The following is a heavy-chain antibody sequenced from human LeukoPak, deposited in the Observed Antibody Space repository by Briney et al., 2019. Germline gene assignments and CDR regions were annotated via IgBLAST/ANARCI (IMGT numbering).Heavy chain of an antibody. CDR2: IYTSGST. J-gene: IGHJ6*03. V-gene: IGHV4-61*02. D-gene: IGHD2-2*01. CDR3: AGGPTGYCSSTSCSSYYYYYMDV. CDR1: GGSISSGSYY. Sequence: PSETLSLTCTVSGGSISSGSYYWSWIRQPAGTGLEWIGRIYTSGSTNYNPSLKSRVTISVDTSKNQFSLKLSSVTAADTAVYYCAGGPTGYCSSTSCSSYYYYYMDVWGKGTTVTISS.